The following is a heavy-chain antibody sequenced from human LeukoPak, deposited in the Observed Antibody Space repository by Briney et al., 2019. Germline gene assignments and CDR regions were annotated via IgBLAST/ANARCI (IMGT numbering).Heavy chain of an antibody. J-gene: IGHJ4*02. Sequence: GASVKVSCKASGYTFSSYAMHWVRQAPGQRLEWMGWINAGNGDTKYSQNFQDRVTITKDTSASTAYMELSRLRSDDTAVYYCARDGPPIVWSGADYWGQGTLVTVSS. D-gene: IGHD3-3*01. V-gene: IGHV1-3*01. CDR3: ARDGPPIVWSGADY. CDR1: GYTFSSYA. CDR2: INAGNGDT.